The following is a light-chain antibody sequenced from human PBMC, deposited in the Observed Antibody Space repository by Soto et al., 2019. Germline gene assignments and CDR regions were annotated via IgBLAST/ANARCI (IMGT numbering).Light chain of an antibody. CDR1: QIVRSN. Sequence: DIQMTQSPSSLSASVGDRVTITCRASQIVRSNLNWYQQKPGKVPELLIYAASTLQPGVPSRFRGSGSGTEFTLTVSSLQPEDFATYNCQQTFSRPYTFGQVTKREIE. V-gene: IGKV1-39*01. J-gene: IGKJ2*01. CDR2: AAS. CDR3: QQTFSRPYT.